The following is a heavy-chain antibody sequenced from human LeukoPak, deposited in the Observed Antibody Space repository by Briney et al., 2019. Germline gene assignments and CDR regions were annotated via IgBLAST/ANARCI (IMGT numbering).Heavy chain of an antibody. CDR2: IKQDGSEK. D-gene: IGHD2-15*01. CDR3: ARRSSKGFDY. Sequence: GGSLRLSCAAFGFTFSSYWMSWVRQAPGKGLEWVANIKQDGSEKYYVDSVKGRFTISRDNAKNSLYLQMNSLGAEDTAVYYCARRSSKGFDYWGQGTLVTVSS. V-gene: IGHV3-7*04. J-gene: IGHJ4*02. CDR1: GFTFSSYW.